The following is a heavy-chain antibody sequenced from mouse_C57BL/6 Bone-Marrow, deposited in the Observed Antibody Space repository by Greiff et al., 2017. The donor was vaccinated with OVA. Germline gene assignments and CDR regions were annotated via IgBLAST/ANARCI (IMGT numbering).Heavy chain of an antibody. CDR1: GYTFTSYW. J-gene: IGHJ2*01. Sequence: QVQLKQPGAELVRPGSSVKLSCKASGYTFTSYWMHWVKQRPIQGLEWIGNIDPSDSETHYNQKFKDKATLTVDKSSSTAYMQLSSLTSEDSAVYYCARGVYDGYCGFDYWGQGTTLTVSS. D-gene: IGHD2-3*01. CDR3: ARGVYDGYCGFDY. CDR2: IDPSDSET. V-gene: IGHV1-52*01.